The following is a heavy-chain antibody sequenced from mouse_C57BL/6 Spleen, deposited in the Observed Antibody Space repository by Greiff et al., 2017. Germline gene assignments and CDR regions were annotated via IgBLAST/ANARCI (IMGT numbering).Heavy chain of an antibody. D-gene: IGHD1-1*01. CDR2: IRNKANNHAT. V-gene: IGHV6-6*01. J-gene: IGHJ2*01. CDR3: TRGGSSWYYFDY. CDR1: GFTFSDAW. Sequence: EVMLVESGGGLVQPGGSMKLSCAASGFTFSDAWMDWVRQSPEKGLEWVAEIRNKANNHATYYAESVKGRFTISRDDSKSSVYLQMNSLRAEDTGIYDCTRGGSSWYYFDYWGQGTTLTVSS.